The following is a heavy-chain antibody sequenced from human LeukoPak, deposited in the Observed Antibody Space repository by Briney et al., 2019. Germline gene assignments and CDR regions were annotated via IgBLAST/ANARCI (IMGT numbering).Heavy chain of an antibody. CDR1: GFTFSSYE. D-gene: IGHD3-22*01. J-gene: IGHJ4*02. CDR3: AKDLDSSGSLPPLDY. V-gene: IGHV3-30*18. CDR2: ISYDGSNK. Sequence: GGSLRLSCAASGFTFSSYEMNWVRQAPGKGLEWVAVISYDGSNKYYADSVKGRFTISRDNSKNTLYLQMNSLRAEDTAVYYCAKDLDSSGSLPPLDYWGQGTLVTVSS.